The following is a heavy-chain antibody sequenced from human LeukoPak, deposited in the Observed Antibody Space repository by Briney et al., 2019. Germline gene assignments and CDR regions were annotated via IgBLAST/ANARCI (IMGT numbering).Heavy chain of an antibody. CDR3: ARGEYSSGWFDY. Sequence: SETLSLTCAVYGGSFSGYYWSWIRQPPGKGLEWIGEINNSGSTNYNPSLKSRVTISVDTSKNQFSLKLSSVTAADTAVYYCARGEYSSGWFDYWGQGTLVTVSS. J-gene: IGHJ4*02. CDR2: INNSGST. V-gene: IGHV4-34*01. D-gene: IGHD6-19*01. CDR1: GGSFSGYY.